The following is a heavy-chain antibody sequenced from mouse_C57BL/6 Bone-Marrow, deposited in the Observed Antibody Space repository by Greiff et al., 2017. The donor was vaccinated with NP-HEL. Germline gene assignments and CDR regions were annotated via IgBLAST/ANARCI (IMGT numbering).Heavy chain of an antibody. V-gene: IGHV5-9*01. CDR3: ARHFGSSYDYYAMDY. CDR2: ISGGGGNT. J-gene: IGHJ4*01. D-gene: IGHD1-1*01. CDR1: GFTFSSYT. Sequence: EVKLVESGGGLVKPGGSLKLSCAASGFTFSSYTMSWVRQTPEKRLEWVATISGGGGNTYYPDSVKGRVTISRDNAKNTLYLQMSSLRSEDTALYDCARHFGSSYDYYAMDYWGQGTSVTVSS.